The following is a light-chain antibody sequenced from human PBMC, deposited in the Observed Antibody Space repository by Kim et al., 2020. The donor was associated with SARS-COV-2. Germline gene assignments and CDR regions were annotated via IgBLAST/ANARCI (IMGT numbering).Light chain of an antibody. J-gene: IGLJ3*02. CDR3: AAWDDSMSGNWV. V-gene: IGLV1-44*01. Sequence: QRVTISCSGSRSNIGSNTVNWYQQYPGTAPKLLIYSNNQRPSGVPDRFSGSKSGTSASLAISGLQSEDEADYYCAAWDDSMSGNWVFGGGTKLTVL. CDR1: RSNIGSNT. CDR2: SNN.